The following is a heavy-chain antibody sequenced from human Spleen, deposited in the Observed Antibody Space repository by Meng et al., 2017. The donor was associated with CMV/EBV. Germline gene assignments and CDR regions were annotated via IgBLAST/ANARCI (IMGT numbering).Heavy chain of an antibody. Sequence: QVQLQRWGAGLLKPSETLSLTCAVYGGSFSGYYWSWIRQPPGKGLEWIGEINHSGSTNYNPSLKSRVTISVDTSKNQFSLKLSSVTAADTAVYYCARDGPTAVAGYWGQGTLVTVSS. CDR1: GGSFSGYY. J-gene: IGHJ4*02. CDR2: INHSGST. CDR3: ARDGPTAVAGY. V-gene: IGHV4-34*01. D-gene: IGHD6-19*01.